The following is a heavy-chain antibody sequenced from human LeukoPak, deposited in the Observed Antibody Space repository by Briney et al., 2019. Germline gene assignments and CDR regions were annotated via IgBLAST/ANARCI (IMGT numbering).Heavy chain of an antibody. Sequence: PGRSLRLSCAASGCTFDDYAMHWIRQPPGKGLEWVSGISWNSGSIGYADSVKGRFTISRDNANNSLYLQMNSLRAEDTALYYCAKVTVAVAYYYGMDVWGQGTTVTVSS. D-gene: IGHD6-19*01. J-gene: IGHJ6*02. CDR3: AKVTVAVAYYYGMDV. CDR2: ISWNSGSI. CDR1: GCTFDDYA. V-gene: IGHV3-9*01.